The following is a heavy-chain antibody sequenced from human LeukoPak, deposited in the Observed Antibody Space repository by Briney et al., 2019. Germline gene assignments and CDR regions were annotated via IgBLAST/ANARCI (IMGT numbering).Heavy chain of an antibody. V-gene: IGHV4-38-2*02. CDR2: IYHSGGT. J-gene: IGHJ4*02. Sequence: SETLSLTCTVSGNSISSGYYWGWIRQPPGKWLEWIGSIYHSGGTYYNLSLKSRVTISVDTSKNQFSLKLSSVTAADTAVYYCARGMVRGVIVDYWGQGTLVTVSS. CDR3: ARGMVRGVIVDY. D-gene: IGHD3-10*01. CDR1: GNSISSGYY.